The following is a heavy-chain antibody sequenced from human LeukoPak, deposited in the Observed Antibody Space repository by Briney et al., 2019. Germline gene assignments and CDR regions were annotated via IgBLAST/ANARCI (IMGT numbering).Heavy chain of an antibody. Sequence: KASETLSLTCTGSGGSISSSSYYWGWIRQPPGKGLEWIGSIYYSGSTYYNPSLKSRVTISVDTSKNQFSLKLSSVTAADTAVYYCARSSGYSSSGGLNWFDTWGQGTLVTVSS. D-gene: IGHD6-13*01. V-gene: IGHV4-39*01. CDR2: IYYSGST. CDR3: ARSSGYSSSGGLNWFDT. CDR1: GGSISSSSYY. J-gene: IGHJ5*02.